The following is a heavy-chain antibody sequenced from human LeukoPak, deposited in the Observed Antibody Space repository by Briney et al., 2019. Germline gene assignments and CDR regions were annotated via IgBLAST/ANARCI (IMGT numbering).Heavy chain of an antibody. V-gene: IGHV1-24*01. J-gene: IGHJ6*02. D-gene: IGHD2-15*01. CDR1: GYTLTELS. Sequence: ASVKVSCKVSGYTLTELSMHWVRQAPGKGLEWMGGFDPEDGETIYAQKFQGRVTMTEDTSTDTAYMELSSLRSEDTAVYYCATGSYCSGGSCYSDYYYGMDAWGQGTTVTVSS. CDR3: ATGSYCSGGSCYSDYYYGMDA. CDR2: FDPEDGET.